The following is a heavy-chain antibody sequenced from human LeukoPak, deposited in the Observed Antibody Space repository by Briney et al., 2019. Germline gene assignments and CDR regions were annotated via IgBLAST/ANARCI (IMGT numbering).Heavy chain of an antibody. V-gene: IGHV1-2*06. D-gene: IGHD2-2*01. CDR3: AREKVRQSGMDV. CDR1: GYTXTGYY. Sequence: ASVKVSXKAXGYTXTGYYMHXVRQAPGQGLEWMGRINPNSGGTNYAQKFQGRVTMTRDTSISIAYMELSRLRSDDTAVYYCAREKVRQSGMDVWGQGTTVTVSS. CDR2: INPNSGGT. J-gene: IGHJ6*02.